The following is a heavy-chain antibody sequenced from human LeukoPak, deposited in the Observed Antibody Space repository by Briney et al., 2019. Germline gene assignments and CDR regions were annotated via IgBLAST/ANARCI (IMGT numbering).Heavy chain of an antibody. J-gene: IGHJ4*02. CDR3: ARAWGGGYSGYDLTPFDY. CDR2: INWIGGNT. CDR1: GFMFDDYG. Sequence: GGSLRLSCAASGFMFDDYGMSWVRQAPGKGLEWVSSINWIGGNTDYSDSVKGRFTISRDNAKNSLYLQMNSLRAEDTALYYCARAWGGGYSGYDLTPFDYWGQGTLVTVSS. V-gene: IGHV3-20*04. D-gene: IGHD5-12*01.